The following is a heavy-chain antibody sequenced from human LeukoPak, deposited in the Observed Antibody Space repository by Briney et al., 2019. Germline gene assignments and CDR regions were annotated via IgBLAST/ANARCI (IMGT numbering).Heavy chain of an antibody. CDR2: INPSGGST. CDR1: GYTFTGYY. V-gene: IGHV1-46*01. D-gene: IGHD1-26*01. J-gene: IGHJ4*02. Sequence: ASVKVSCKASGYTFTGYYMHWVRQAPGQGLEWMGIINPSGGSTSYAQKFQGRVTMTRDTSTSTVYMELSSLRSEDTAVYYCARLDQYNSGSTGGVDYWGQGTLVTVSS. CDR3: ARLDQYNSGSTGGVDY.